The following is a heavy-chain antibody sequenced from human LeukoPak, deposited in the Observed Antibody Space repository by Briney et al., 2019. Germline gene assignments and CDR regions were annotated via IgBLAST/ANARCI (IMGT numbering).Heavy chain of an antibody. D-gene: IGHD6-19*01. J-gene: IGHJ3*02. V-gene: IGHV5-51*01. CDR1: GYSFTSYW. CDR3: ARRRTAVKQWLVQDAFDI. Sequence: GESLKISCKGSGYSFTSYWIGWVRQMRGKGLEWMGIIYPGDSDTRYSPSFQGQVTISADKSISTAYLQWSSLKASDTAMYYCARRRTAVKQWLVQDAFDIWGQGTMVIVSS. CDR2: IYPGDSDT.